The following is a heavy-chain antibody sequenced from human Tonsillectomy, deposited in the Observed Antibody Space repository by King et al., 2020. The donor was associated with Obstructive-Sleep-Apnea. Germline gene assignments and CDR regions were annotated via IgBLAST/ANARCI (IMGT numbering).Heavy chain of an antibody. CDR3: TSALGSRALRDNWFDL. D-gene: IGHD3-10*01. V-gene: IGHV3-21*01. Sequence: VQLVESGGGLVKPGGSLRLSCAASGFIFSDYDMNWVRRAPGKGLEWVSSITTISHYIYYADLVKGRFTSSRDNANNLVYLQMSSLRAEDTAMYYCTSALGSRALRDNWFDLWGQGTLVTVSS. J-gene: IGHJ5*02. CDR1: GFIFSDYD. CDR2: ITTISHYI.